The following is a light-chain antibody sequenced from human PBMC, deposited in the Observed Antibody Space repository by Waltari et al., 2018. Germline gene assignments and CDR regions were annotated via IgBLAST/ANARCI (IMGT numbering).Light chain of an antibody. CDR2: YFI. J-gene: IGLJ2*01. CDR1: SNDVGGYNY. CDR3: SSYTSSTLVV. Sequence: QSALTQPASVSGSPGQSITISCTGTSNDVGGYNYVSLYQKHPGQAPKLISYYFINRPSEVRNRFSGSQSGTAASRTISWLQADDEGNYYCSSYTSSTLVVFGGGTNLTV. V-gene: IGLV2-14*03.